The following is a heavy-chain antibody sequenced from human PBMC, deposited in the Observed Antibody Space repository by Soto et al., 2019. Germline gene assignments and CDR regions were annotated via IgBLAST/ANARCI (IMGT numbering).Heavy chain of an antibody. Sequence: SETLSLTCSVSGGSINSSSYFWGWVRQPPGKGLEWIGSIYYSGSTYYNPSLRSRVTISVDTSKNQFSLKLSSVTASDTAVFYCARHYSSGSRNWFDPWGQGTLVTVSS. CDR3: ARHYSSGSRNWFDP. CDR1: GGSINSSSYF. CDR2: IYYSGST. D-gene: IGHD6-19*01. V-gene: IGHV4-39*01. J-gene: IGHJ5*02.